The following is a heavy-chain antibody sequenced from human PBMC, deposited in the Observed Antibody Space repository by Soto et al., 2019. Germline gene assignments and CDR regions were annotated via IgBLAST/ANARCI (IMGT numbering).Heavy chain of an antibody. J-gene: IGHJ6*02. CDR1: GGTFSSYT. Sequence: QVQLVQSGAEVKKPGSSVKVSCKASGGTFSSYTISWVRQAPGQGLEWMGRIIPILGIANYAQKFQGRVTMTADKXXSXAXXELSSLRSEDTAVYYCASGRLQPPDYYYYYYGMDVWGQGTTVTVSS. CDR2: IIPILGIA. CDR3: ASGRLQPPDYYYYYYGMDV. D-gene: IGHD4-4*01. V-gene: IGHV1-69*02.